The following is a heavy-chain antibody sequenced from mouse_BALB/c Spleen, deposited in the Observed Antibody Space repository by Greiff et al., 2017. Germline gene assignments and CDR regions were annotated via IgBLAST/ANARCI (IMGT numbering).Heavy chain of an antibody. J-gene: IGHJ2*01. CDR3: ARSGYGSSSYYFDY. V-gene: IGHV5-17*02. D-gene: IGHD1-1*01. CDR1: GFTFSSFG. CDR2: ISSGSSTI. Sequence: EVMLVESGGGLVQPGGSRKLSCAASGFTFSSFGMHWVRQAPEKGLEWVAYISSGSSTIYYADTVKGRFTISRDNPKNTLFLQMTSLRSEDTAMYYCARSGYGSSSYYFDYWGQGTTLTVSS.